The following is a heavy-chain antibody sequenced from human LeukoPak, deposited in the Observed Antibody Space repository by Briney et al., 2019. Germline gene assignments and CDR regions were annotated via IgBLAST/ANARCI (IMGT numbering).Heavy chain of an antibody. V-gene: IGHV4-31*03. J-gene: IGHJ6*02. Sequence: SETLSLTCTVSGGSISSGGYYWSWIRQHPGKGLEWIGYIYYSGSTYYNPSLKSRVTISVDTSKNQFSLKLSSATAADTAVYYCARDSLSRVVVVPAAIASGAGSYYYYGMDVWGQGTTVTVSS. D-gene: IGHD2-2*02. CDR1: GGSISSGGYY. CDR2: IYYSGST. CDR3: ARDSLSRVVVVPAAIASGAGSYYYYGMDV.